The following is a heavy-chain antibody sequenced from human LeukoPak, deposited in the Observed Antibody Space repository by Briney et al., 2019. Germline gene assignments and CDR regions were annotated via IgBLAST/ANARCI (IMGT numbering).Heavy chain of an antibody. D-gene: IGHD6-6*01. J-gene: IGHJ4*02. V-gene: IGHV3-21*01. CDR1: GFTFSSYG. CDR2: ITSSSSYI. Sequence: GGSLRLSCAASGFTFSSYGMNWVRQAPGKGLEWVSSITSSSSYIYYADSVKGRFTISRDNAKNSLYLQMNSLRAEDTAVYYCARSYSSSRGAFDYWGQGTLVTVSS. CDR3: ARSYSSSRGAFDY.